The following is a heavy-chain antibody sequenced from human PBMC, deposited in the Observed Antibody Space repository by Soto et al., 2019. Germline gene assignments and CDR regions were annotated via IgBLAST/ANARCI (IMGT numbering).Heavy chain of an antibody. CDR1: GGSISSYY. CDR2: IYCSGST. J-gene: IGHJ6*02. V-gene: IGHV4-59*01. CDR3: SRERGRYCSSTSCYRYGMDV. Sequence: SETLSLTCTVSGGSISSYYWSWIRQPPGKGLEWIGYIYCSGSTNYNPSIKSRVTITVDTSKNQFSLKLSSVTAADTAVYYCSRERGRYCSSTSCYRYGMDVWGQGTTVTVSS. D-gene: IGHD2-2*01.